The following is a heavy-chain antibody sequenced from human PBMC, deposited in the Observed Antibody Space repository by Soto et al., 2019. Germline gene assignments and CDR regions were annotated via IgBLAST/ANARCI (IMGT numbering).Heavy chain of an antibody. D-gene: IGHD6-13*01. CDR3: ERQAAADPLRNWFDP. CDR2: IYYSGST. CDR1: GGSISSSSYY. Sequence: PSETLSPTCTVFGGSISSSSYYGGWIRQPPGKGLEWIGSIYYSGSTYYNPSLKSRVTISVDTSKNQFSLKLSSVTAADTAVYYCERQAAADPLRNWFDPWGQGTLVTVSS. J-gene: IGHJ5*02. V-gene: IGHV4-39*01.